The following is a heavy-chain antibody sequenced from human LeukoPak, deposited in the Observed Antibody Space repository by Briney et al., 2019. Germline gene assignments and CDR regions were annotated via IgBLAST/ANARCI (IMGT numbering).Heavy chain of an antibody. D-gene: IGHD1-14*01. V-gene: IGHV3-30*02. CDR3: AKEGEPYYYYYMDV. J-gene: IGHJ6*03. CDR1: GFTFSSYG. Sequence: PGGSLRLSCAASGFTFSSYGMHWVRQAPGTGLEWVAFIRYDGSNKYYADSVKGRFTISRDNSKNTLYLQMNSLRAEDTAVYYCAKEGEPYYYYYMDVWGKGTTVTISS. CDR2: IRYDGSNK.